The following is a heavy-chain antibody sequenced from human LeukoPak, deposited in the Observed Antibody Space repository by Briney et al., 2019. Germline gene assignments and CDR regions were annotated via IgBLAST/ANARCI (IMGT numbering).Heavy chain of an antibody. CDR3: ARIGYSSSSFDY. Sequence: GGSLRPSCAASGFTFSSYSMNWVRQAPGKGLEWVSSISSSSSYIYYADSVKGRFTISRDNAKNLLYLQMNSLSAEDTAVYYCARIGYSSSSFDYWGQGTLVTVSS. D-gene: IGHD6-6*01. J-gene: IGHJ4*02. V-gene: IGHV3-21*06. CDR1: GFTFSSYS. CDR2: ISSSSSYI.